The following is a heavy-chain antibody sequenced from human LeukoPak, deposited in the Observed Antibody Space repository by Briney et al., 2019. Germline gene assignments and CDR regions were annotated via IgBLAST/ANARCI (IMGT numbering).Heavy chain of an antibody. J-gene: IGHJ6*02. Sequence: SETLSLTCTVSGGSISGYYWSWIRQPPGKGLEWIGYIYYSGSTNYNPSLKSRVTISVDTSKNQFSLKLSSVTAADTAVYYCARVRGGYDYYYYYGMDVWGQGTTVTVSS. V-gene: IGHV4-59*01. D-gene: IGHD3-22*01. CDR1: GGSISGYY. CDR2: IYYSGST. CDR3: ARVRGGYDYYYYYGMDV.